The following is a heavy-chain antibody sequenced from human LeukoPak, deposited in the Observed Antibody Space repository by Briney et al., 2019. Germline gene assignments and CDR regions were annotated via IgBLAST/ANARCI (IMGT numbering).Heavy chain of an antibody. CDR3: ARDRAGHYYDFWSGYPYYFDY. V-gene: IGHV1-69*05. CDR2: IIPISGTA. J-gene: IGHJ4*02. CDR1: GGTFSSYA. D-gene: IGHD3-3*01. Sequence: GASVKVSCKASGGTFSSYAISWVRQAPGQGLEWMGGIIPISGTANYAQKFQGRVTITTDESTSTAYMELSSLRSEDTAVYYCARDRAGHYYDFWSGYPYYFDYWGQGTLVTVSS.